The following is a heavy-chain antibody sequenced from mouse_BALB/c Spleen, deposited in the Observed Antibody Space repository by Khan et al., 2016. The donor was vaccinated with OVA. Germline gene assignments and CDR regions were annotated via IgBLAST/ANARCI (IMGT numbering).Heavy chain of an antibody. V-gene: IGHV1-7*01. CDR3: NRDRISY. CDR1: GYTFTTYW. CDR2: INPTSGYT. D-gene: IGHD2-14*01. J-gene: IGHJ2*01. Sequence: QVQLQQSGAELAKPGASVKMSCKASGYTFTTYWMHWVNQRPGQGLEWIGYINPTSGYTEYNDTFKDRATFSADKSSSTAYMQLNSLTSEDAAVYYCNRDRISYWGQGTTLTVSS.